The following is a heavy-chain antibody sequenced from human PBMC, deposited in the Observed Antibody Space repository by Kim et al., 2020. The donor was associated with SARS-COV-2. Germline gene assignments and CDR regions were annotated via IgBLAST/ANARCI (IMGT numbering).Heavy chain of an antibody. V-gene: IGHV4-39*01. D-gene: IGHD2-15*01. J-gene: IGHJ5*02. Sequence: SETLSLTCTVSRDSIISTSYFWGWIRQPPGEGLECIGLINYSGTTYHSPSLRSRVTISVDTARNQVSLMVTSVTAADTAVYYCARHRAGSDWFDPWGQGT. CDR3: ARHRAGSDWFDP. CDR2: INYSGTT. CDR1: RDSIISTSYF.